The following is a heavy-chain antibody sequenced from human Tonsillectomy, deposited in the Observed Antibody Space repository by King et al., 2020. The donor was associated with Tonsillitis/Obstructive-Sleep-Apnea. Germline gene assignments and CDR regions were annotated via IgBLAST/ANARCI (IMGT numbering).Heavy chain of an antibody. V-gene: IGHV4-39*01. J-gene: IGHJ4*02. D-gene: IGHD6-6*01. Sequence: QLQESGPGLVKPSETLSLTCTVSGGSISSSSYYWGWIRQPPGKGLEWIGSIYYSGSTYYNPSLKSRVTISVDTSKNQFSLKLSSVTAADTAVYYCARGGVIAARPLDYWGQGTLVTVSS. CDR2: IYYSGST. CDR3: ARGGVIAARPLDY. CDR1: GGSISSSSYY.